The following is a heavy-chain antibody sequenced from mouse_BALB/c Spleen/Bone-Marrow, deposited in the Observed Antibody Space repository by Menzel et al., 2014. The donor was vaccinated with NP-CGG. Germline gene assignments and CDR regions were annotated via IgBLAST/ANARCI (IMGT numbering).Heavy chain of an antibody. Sequence: VQGVESGAELVKPGASVKLSCKTSGYTFTSYWIQWVKQRPGQGLGWIGEIFPGTGTTYYNEKFKGKATLTIDTSSSTAYMQLSSLTSEDSAVYFCASRDSSGYVPDYWGLGTTLTVSS. V-gene: IGHV1S132*01. D-gene: IGHD3-2*01. J-gene: IGHJ2*01. CDR1: GYTFTSYW. CDR2: IFPGTGTT. CDR3: ASRDSSGYVPDY.